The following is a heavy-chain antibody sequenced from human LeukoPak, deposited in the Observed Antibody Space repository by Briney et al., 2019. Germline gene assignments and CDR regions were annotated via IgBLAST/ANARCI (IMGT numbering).Heavy chain of an antibody. D-gene: IGHD6-13*01. CDR2: ISWNSGSI. CDR3: AKDYSSSWENFDY. CDR1: GFTFDDYA. Sequence: PGGSLRLSCAASGFTFDDYAMHWVRQAPGKGLEWVSGISWNSGSIGYADSVKGRFTISRDNAKNSLYLQMNSLRAEDTALYYCAKDYSSSWENFDYWGQGALVTVSS. J-gene: IGHJ4*02. V-gene: IGHV3-9*01.